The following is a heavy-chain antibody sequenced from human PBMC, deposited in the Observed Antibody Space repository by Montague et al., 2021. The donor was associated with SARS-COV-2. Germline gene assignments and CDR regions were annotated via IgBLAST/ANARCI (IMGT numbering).Heavy chain of an antibody. CDR1: GFSLPTPNVG. CDR3: AHLIRYYDIFTGIPFDY. CDR2: XXSXXXK. Sequence: PALVKPTQTLTLTCTFSGFSLPTPNVGVGWIRRPPGKALEWVAXXXSXXXKRXSPSLRNRLTITKDTAKNQVVLSLTYVDPADTATYYCAHLIRYYDIFTGIPFDYWGQGSQVTVSS. V-gene: IGHV2-5*01. D-gene: IGHD3-9*01. J-gene: IGHJ4*02.